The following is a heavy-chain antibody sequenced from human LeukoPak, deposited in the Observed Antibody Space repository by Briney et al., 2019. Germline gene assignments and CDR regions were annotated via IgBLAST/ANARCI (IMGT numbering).Heavy chain of an antibody. CDR2: KSKTDGGTT. Sequence: GGSLRLSCAASGFTFSSYGMHWVRQAPGKGLEWVGRKSKTDGGTTDYAAPVKGRFTISRDDSKNTLYLQMNSLKTEDTAVYYCTQYTYGFFKYWGQGILVSVSS. J-gene: IGHJ4*02. V-gene: IGHV3-15*01. CDR3: TQYTYGFFKY. CDR1: GFTFSSYG. D-gene: IGHD5-18*01.